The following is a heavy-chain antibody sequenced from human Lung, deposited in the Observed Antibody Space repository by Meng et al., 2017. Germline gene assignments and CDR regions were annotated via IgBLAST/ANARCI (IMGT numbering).Heavy chain of an antibody. Sequence: QGQLQQGGAGLLEPSETLSLTSVVSGGSFSDYYWSWIRQPPGKGLEWIGEINHSGSTNYNPSLESRATISVDTSQNNLSLKLSSVTAADSAVYYCARGPTTMAHDFDYWGQGTLVTVSS. V-gene: IGHV4-34*01. CDR1: GGSFSDYY. CDR3: ARGPTTMAHDFDY. J-gene: IGHJ4*02. CDR2: INHSGST. D-gene: IGHD4-11*01.